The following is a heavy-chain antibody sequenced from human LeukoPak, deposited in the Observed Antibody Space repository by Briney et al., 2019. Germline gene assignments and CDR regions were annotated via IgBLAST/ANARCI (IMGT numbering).Heavy chain of an antibody. Sequence: GGCLSLSCAASGFTFSSYAMSWVRRAPGKGLEWVSAISGSGGSTYYADSVKGRFTISRDNSKNTLYLQMNSLRAEDTAVYYCAKAPSSGWSYYFDYWGQGTLVTVSS. V-gene: IGHV3-23*01. CDR3: AKAPSSGWSYYFDY. J-gene: IGHJ4*02. CDR1: GFTFSSYA. CDR2: ISGSGGST. D-gene: IGHD6-19*01.